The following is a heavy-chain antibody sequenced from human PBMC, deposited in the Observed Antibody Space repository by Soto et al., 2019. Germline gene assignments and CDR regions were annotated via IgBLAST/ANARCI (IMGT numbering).Heavy chain of an antibody. D-gene: IGHD3-10*02. CDR3: AAYVAAPDY. V-gene: IGHV3-23*01. J-gene: IGHJ4*02. Sequence: EVQLLESGGGLVQPGGSLRLSCAASGFTFNNYALSWVRQAPGKGLEWVSGITGSGTRTYYADSVKGRFTMSRDNSKNTVYLQTNSLPYDDTAVYYCAAYVAAPDYWGQGNLVTVSS. CDR2: ITGSGTRT. CDR1: GFTFNNYA.